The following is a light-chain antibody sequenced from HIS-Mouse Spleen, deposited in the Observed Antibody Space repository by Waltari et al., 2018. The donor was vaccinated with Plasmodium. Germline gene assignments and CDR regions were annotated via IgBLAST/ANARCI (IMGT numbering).Light chain of an antibody. CDR2: AAS. Sequence: DIQLTQSPSFLSASVGDRVTITCRARQGISRYLAWYQQKPGKAPKLLIYAASTLQSGVPSSFSGSGSGTEFTLTISSLQPEDFATYYCQQLNSYPLTFGGGTKVEIK. CDR3: QQLNSYPLT. CDR1: QGISRY. V-gene: IGKV1-9*01. J-gene: IGKJ4*01.